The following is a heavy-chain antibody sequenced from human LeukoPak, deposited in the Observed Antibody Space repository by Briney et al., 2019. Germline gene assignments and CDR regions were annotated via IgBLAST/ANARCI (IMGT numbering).Heavy chain of an antibody. CDR2: IKKDGSEQ. D-gene: IGHD5-24*01. J-gene: IGHJ4*02. CDR1: GFGFSDHW. Sequence: GGSLRLSCVASGFGFSDHWMNWFRQAPGKGLEWVATIKKDGSEQYYVDSMKGRFTISRDNAKNSVYLQINSLRAEDTAVYYCARDLGWLQSDYWGQGTLVTVSS. CDR3: ARDLGWLQSDY. V-gene: IGHV3-7*01.